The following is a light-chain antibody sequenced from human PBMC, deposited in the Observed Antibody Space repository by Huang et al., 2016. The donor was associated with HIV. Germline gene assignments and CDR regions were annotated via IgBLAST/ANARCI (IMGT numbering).Light chain of an antibody. J-gene: IGKJ1*01. Sequence: DIQMTQSPSSLSASVGDRVTITCRASQSISSYLNWYQQKPGKAPKVLIYAASSLQSGVPSRVSGSGYGTDFTLTISSLQPEDFVTYSCQQTYSSPWTFGQGTKVEIK. CDR1: QSISSY. V-gene: IGKV1-39*01. CDR3: QQTYSSPWT. CDR2: AAS.